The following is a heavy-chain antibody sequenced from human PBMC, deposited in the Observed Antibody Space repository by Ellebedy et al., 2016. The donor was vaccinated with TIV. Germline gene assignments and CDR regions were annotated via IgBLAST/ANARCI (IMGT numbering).Heavy chain of an antibody. D-gene: IGHD3-22*01. CDR3: AKGDYYDSSAYFLW. Sequence: GGSLRLSXAASGFTFSSYAMSWVRQAPGKGLEWVSAISGSGGSTYYADSVKGRFTISRDNSKNTLYLQMNSLRVEDTALYYCAKGDYYDSSAYFLWWGQGTLVTVSS. CDR2: ISGSGGST. CDR1: GFTFSSYA. V-gene: IGHV3-23*01. J-gene: IGHJ4*02.